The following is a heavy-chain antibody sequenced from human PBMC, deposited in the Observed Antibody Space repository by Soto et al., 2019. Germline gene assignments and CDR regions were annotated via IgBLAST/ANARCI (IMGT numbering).Heavy chain of an antibody. CDR3: ARDPSYYGSGSYYYFDY. CDR1: GYTFTSYG. V-gene: IGHV1-18*01. J-gene: IGHJ4*02. D-gene: IGHD3-10*01. CDR2: ISAYNGNT. Sequence: ASVKVSCKASGYTFTSYGISWVRQAPGQGLEWMGWISAYNGNTNYAQKLQGRVTMTTDTSTSTAYMELRSLRSDDTAVYYCARDPSYYGSGSYYYFDYWGQGALVTVSS.